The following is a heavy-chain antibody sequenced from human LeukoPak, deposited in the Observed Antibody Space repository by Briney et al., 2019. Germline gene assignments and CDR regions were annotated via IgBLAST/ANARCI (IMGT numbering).Heavy chain of an antibody. Sequence: PGGSLRLSCAASGFTFSDYYMSWIRQAPGKGLEWVSYISSSGSTIYYADSVKGRFTISRDNAKNSLYLQMNSLRAEDTAVYYRARDGARPGIAAAGIIYWGQGTLVTVSS. V-gene: IGHV3-11*01. J-gene: IGHJ4*02. D-gene: IGHD6-13*01. CDR1: GFTFSDYY. CDR2: ISSSGSTI. CDR3: ARDGARPGIAAAGIIY.